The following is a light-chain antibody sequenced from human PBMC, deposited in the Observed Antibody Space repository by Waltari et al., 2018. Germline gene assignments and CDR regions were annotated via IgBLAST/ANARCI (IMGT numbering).Light chain of an antibody. CDR3: LQYSSSPYS. Sequence: DIQMTQSPSSLSASVGDTVTITCRANQSISSWLDWYQQKPGKAPKLLIYKASSLQGGVPSRFSGSGSGTEFTLTISSLQPEDFVTYYCLQYSSSPYSFGQGTKVEIK. CDR1: QSISSW. CDR2: KAS. V-gene: IGKV1-12*01. J-gene: IGKJ2*03.